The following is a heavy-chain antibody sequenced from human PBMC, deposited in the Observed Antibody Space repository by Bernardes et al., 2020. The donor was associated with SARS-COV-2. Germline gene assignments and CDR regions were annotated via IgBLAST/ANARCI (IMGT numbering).Heavy chain of an antibody. CDR2: ISGNGGSI. D-gene: IGHD6-13*01. CDR3: AKDARYSSPTMVDY. Sequence: GGSLRLSCVASGFTFSNHAMNWVRQAPGKGLEWVSAISGNGGSIFYADSVKGRFTVSRDNSKNTLYLQMNSLRAEDTAVYFCAKDARYSSPTMVDYWGRGTLVTVSS. CDR1: GFTFSNHA. V-gene: IGHV3-23*01. J-gene: IGHJ4*02.